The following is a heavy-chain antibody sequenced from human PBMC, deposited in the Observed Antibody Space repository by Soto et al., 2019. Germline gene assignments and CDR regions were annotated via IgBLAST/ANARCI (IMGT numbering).Heavy chain of an antibody. V-gene: IGHV3-48*04. D-gene: IGHD3-16*01. Sequence: GGSLRLSCAASGFTFRRYSMPWVRQAPGKGLEWVSYISSSSSTIYYADSVKGRFTISRDPAKTSLYLQMNSLRAEDTAVYYCARGPYRGNDALDILGQGTRGTVSS. CDR2: ISSSSSTI. CDR1: GFTFRRYS. CDR3: ARGPYRGNDALDI. J-gene: IGHJ3*02.